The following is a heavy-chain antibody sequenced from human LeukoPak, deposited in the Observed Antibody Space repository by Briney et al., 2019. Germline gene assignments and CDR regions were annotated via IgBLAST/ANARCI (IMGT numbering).Heavy chain of an antibody. D-gene: IGHD3-22*01. J-gene: IGHJ5*02. CDR3: ARAIDLATYYYDSSGYPNWFDP. V-gene: IGHV4-39*07. CDR1: GGSISSSSYY. CDR2: IYYSGST. Sequence: SETLSLTCTVSGGSISSSSYYWGWIRQPPGKGLEWFGSIYYSGSTNYNPSLKSRVTISVDTSKNQFSLKLSSVTAADTAVYYCARAIDLATYYYDSSGYPNWFDPWGQGTLVTVSS.